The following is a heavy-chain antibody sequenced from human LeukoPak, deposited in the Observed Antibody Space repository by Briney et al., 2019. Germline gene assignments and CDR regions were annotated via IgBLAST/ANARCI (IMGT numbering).Heavy chain of an antibody. J-gene: IGHJ6*03. CDR1: GYTFTSYY. Sequence: ASVKVSCEASGYTFTSYYMHWVRQAPGQGLEWMGIINPSGGSTSYAQKFQGRVTMTRDMSTSTVYMELSSLRSEDTAVYYCARVLRYCSGGNCYSGGLGYMDVWGKGTTVTISS. D-gene: IGHD2-15*01. CDR3: ARVLRYCSGGNCYSGGLGYMDV. CDR2: INPSGGST. V-gene: IGHV1-46*01.